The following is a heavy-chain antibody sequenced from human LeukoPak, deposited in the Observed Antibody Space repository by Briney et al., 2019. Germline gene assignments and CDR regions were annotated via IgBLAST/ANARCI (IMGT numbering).Heavy chain of an antibody. V-gene: IGHV3-30-3*01. CDR3: ASPYYYGSGSYYNFDY. CDR1: GFTFSSYA. CDR2: ISYDGSNK. D-gene: IGHD3-10*01. J-gene: IGHJ4*02. Sequence: GGSLRLSCAASGFTFSSYAMHWVRQAPGKGLEWVAVISYDGSNKYYADSVKGRFTISRDNSKNTLYLQMNSLRAEDTAVYYCASPYYYGSGSYYNFDYWGQGTLVTVSS.